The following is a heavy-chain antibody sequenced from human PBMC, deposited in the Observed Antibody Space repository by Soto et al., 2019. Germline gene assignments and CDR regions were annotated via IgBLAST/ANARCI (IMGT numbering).Heavy chain of an antibody. CDR1: GYTFTTYA. J-gene: IGHJ4*02. V-gene: IGHV1-3*01. D-gene: IGHD2-15*01. Sequence: ASVKVSCKASGYTFTTYAIHWVRQAPGQRLEWMGWINAGNGNTKYSQKFQGRVTITRDTSASTAYMELSSLRSEDTAVYYCARILEYCIAGSCEFWGEGTLVTVSS. CDR2: INAGNGNT. CDR3: ARILEYCIAGSCEF.